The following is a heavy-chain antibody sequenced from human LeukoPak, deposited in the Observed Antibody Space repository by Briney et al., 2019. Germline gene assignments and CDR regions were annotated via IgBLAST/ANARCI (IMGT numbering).Heavy chain of an antibody. CDR3: AKDADLDY. CDR1: GFTFSSYG. V-gene: IGHV3-30*18. CDR2: ISYDGSNK. Sequence: PGGSLRLSRAASGFTFSSYGMHWVRQAPGKGLEWVAVISYDGSNKYYADSVKGRFTISRDNSKNTLYLQMNSLRAEDTAVYYCAKDADLDYWGQGTLVTVSS. J-gene: IGHJ4*02.